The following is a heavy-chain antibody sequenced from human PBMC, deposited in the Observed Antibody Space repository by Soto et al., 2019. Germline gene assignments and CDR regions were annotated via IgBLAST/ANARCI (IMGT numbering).Heavy chain of an antibody. D-gene: IGHD6-13*01. V-gene: IGHV4-59*01. CDR2: IYYSGST. CDR1: GGSISSYY. Sequence: PSETLSLTCTVSGGSISSYYWSWIRQPPGKGLEWIGYIYYSGSTSYNPSLKSRVTISVDTSKNQFSLKLSSVTAADTAVYYCARDRADIAAAGTIGWFDPWGQGTLVTVSS. CDR3: ARDRADIAAAGTIGWFDP. J-gene: IGHJ5*02.